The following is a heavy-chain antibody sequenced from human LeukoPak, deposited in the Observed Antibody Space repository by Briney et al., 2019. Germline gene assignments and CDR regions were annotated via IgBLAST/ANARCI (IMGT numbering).Heavy chain of an antibody. Sequence: GGSLRLSCAASGFTFSRYWMHWVRQAPGKGLVWVSRINGDGGSRNYADSVKGRFTISRDNAKNTLYLQMSSLRVEDTAVYYCACASSHRTAAGGDYWGQGTLVTVST. D-gene: IGHD6-13*01. V-gene: IGHV3-74*01. J-gene: IGHJ4*02. CDR3: ACASSHRTAAGGDY. CDR1: GFTFSRYW. CDR2: INGDGGSR.